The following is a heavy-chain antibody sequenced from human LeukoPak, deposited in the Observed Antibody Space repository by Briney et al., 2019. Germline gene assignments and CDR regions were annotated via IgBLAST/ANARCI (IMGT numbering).Heavy chain of an antibody. J-gene: IGHJ4*02. CDR3: ARAGEDYGDYVRYFDY. CDR2: IYYSGST. V-gene: IGHV4-59*01. Sequence: SGTLSLTCTVSGGSISSYYWSWIRQPPGKGLEWIGYIYYSGSTNYNPSLKSRVTISVDTSKNQFSLKLSSVTAADTAVYYCARAGEDYGDYVRYFDYWGQGTLVTVSS. D-gene: IGHD4-17*01. CDR1: GGSISSYY.